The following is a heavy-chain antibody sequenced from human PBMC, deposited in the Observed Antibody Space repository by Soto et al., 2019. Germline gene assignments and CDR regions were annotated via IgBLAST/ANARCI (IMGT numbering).Heavy chain of an antibody. CDR3: ARRATPPTGSYFDS. CDR1: VFSLSTRELV. J-gene: IGHJ4*02. CDR2: ICCNDDN. Sequence: GPMLIYQTATVVMTCTFSVFSLSTRELVVGWICAPPGKALEWLALICCNDDNRYSPSLKNRLTITRDTYKNQVVLPMNNMNPEDTATYYCARRATPPTGSYFDSWGQGTLVTVSS. V-gene: IGHV2-5*01. D-gene: IGHD5-12*01.